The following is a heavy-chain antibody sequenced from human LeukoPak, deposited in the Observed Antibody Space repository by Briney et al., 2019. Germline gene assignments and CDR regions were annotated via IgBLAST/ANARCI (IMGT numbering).Heavy chain of an antibody. V-gene: IGHV4-38-2*01. CDR3: ARGTGGYYANFDY. D-gene: IGHD3-10*01. J-gene: IGHJ4*02. Sequence: SETLSLTCAVSGYSMSSGYYWGWIRQPPGKGLEWIGSTYHSGSTYYNPSLKSRVTISVDTSKNQFSLRLSSVTAADTAVYHCARGTGGYYANFDYWGQGTLVTVSS. CDR2: TYHSGST. CDR1: GYSMSSGYY.